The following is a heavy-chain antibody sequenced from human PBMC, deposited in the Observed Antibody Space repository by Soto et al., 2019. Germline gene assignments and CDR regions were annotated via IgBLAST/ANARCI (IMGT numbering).Heavy chain of an antibody. CDR1: GGSFSGYY. D-gene: IGHD6-6*01. CDR3: ARGGSNGAARPRWFDP. CDR2: INHSGST. J-gene: IGHJ5*02. V-gene: IGHV4-34*01. Sequence: SETLSLTCAVYGGSFSGYYWSWIRQPPGKGLEWIGEINHSGSTNYNPSLKSRVTISVDTSKNQFSLKLSSVTAADTAVYYCARGGSNGAARPRWFDPWGQGTLVTVSS.